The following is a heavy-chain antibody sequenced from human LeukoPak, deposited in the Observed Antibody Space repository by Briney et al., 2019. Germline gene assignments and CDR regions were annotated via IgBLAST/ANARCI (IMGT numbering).Heavy chain of an antibody. CDR2: ISRSGDTI. J-gene: IGHJ4*02. V-gene: IGHV3-11*01. CDR3: AGYHWNSGVVY. Sequence: GGSLRLSCAASGFTFSDYAMSWIRQAPGQGLEWVSYISRSGDTIDYADSVKGRFSISRDNAKNSLYLQMNSMRAEDTAVYYCAGYHWNSGVVYWGQGTLVTVSS. CDR1: GFTFSDYA. D-gene: IGHD1-7*01.